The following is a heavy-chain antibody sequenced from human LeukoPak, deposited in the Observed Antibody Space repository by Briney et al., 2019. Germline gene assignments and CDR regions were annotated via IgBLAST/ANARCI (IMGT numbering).Heavy chain of an antibody. V-gene: IGHV3-7*01. CDR1: GFTFSSYW. D-gene: IGHD3-9*01. J-gene: IGHJ4*02. Sequence: PGGSLRLSCAASGFTFSSYWMSWVRQAPGKGLEWVANIKQDGSEKYYVDSVKGRFTISRDNAKNSLYLQMNSLRAEDTAVYYCARVAGSGYDILTGYLAPYYYFDYWGQGTLVTVSS. CDR3: ARVAGSGYDILTGYLAPYYYFDY. CDR2: IKQDGSEK.